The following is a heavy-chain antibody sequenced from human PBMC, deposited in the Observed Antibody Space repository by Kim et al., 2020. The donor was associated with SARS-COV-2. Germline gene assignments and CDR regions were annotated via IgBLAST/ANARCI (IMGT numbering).Heavy chain of an antibody. Sequence: ASVKVSCKASGYTFINYVMHWVRQAPGQRLEWMGLISIGNDNTKYSQKFQGRVTITRDTSASTAYMELTSLRSEDTAIYYCARGSGWAFDYWGRGTLVTVAS. CDR3: ARGSGWAFDY. CDR1: GYTFINYV. CDR2: ISIGNDNT. J-gene: IGHJ4*02. V-gene: IGHV1-3*04. D-gene: IGHD6-19*01.